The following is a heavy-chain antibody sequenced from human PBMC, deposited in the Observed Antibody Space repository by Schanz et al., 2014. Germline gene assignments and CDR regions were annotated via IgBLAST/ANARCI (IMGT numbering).Heavy chain of an antibody. V-gene: IGHV3-21*01. CDR1: GFTFQAYT. CDR2: ISASSTFI. CDR3: ARDGSEATEYFDN. J-gene: IGHJ4*02. Sequence: EVQLVESGGGLVQPGGSLRLSCAASGFTFQAYTMNWVRQAPGKGLEWVASISASSTFIYYADSVRGRFTISRDNLKNSVSLELGSLRAEDTALYYCARDGSEATEYFDNWGQGALVTVSA.